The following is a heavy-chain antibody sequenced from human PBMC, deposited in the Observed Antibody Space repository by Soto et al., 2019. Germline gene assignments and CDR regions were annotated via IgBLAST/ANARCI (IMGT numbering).Heavy chain of an antibody. D-gene: IGHD2-21*02. J-gene: IGHJ5*01. CDR3: ATDASPGGNSWGCFDS. CDR2: FDPEDGET. Sequence: ASVKVSCKVSGYTLTELSMHWVRQAPGKGLEWMGGFDPEDGETSYAQKFQGRVTMTEDTSTDTAYMELSSLRSEDTAVYYCATDASPGGNSWGCFDSWGQGTLGTVSS. V-gene: IGHV1-24*01. CDR1: GYTLTELS.